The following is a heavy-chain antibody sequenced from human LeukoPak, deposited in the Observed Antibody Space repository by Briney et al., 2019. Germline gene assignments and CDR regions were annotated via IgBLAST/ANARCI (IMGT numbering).Heavy chain of an antibody. V-gene: IGHV4-59*01. Sequence: PSETLSLTCTVSGGSISSYYWSWIRQPPGKGLEWIGYIYYSGSTNYNPSLKSRVTISVDTSKNQFSLKLSSVTAADTAVYYCARDPNYGGMGDWGQGTLVTVSS. CDR1: GGSISSYY. D-gene: IGHD4-23*01. CDR3: ARDPNYGGMGD. CDR2: IYYSGST. J-gene: IGHJ4*02.